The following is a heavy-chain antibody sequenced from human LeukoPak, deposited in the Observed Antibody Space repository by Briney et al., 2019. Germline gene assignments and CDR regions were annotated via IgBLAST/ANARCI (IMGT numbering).Heavy chain of an antibody. CDR1: GFFFGSYV. V-gene: IGHV3-23*01. CDR3: VKGPRRYSGRYDS. CDR2: ITGAGGGT. D-gene: IGHD5-12*01. Sequence: GGSLRLSCAASGFFFGSYVMAWVRQAPGKGLAWVADITGAGGGTNYADSVKGRFTISRDNSENSVYLQMNSLRVEDTAMYYCVKGPRRYSGRYDSWGQGTLVTV. J-gene: IGHJ4*02.